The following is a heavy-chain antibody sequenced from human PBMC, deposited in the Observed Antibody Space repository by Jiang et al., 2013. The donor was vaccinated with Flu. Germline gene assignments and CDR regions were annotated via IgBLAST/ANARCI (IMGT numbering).Heavy chain of an antibody. V-gene: IGHV6-1*01. CDR3: ASGWAFNS. J-gene: IGHJ4*02. CDR1: GDSVSSDSGA. D-gene: IGHD1-26*01. Sequence: SQTLSLTCAISGDSVSSDSGAWNWIRQSPSRGLEWLGRTYYRSKWYNDCAVSVKSRITINPDTSKNQFSLQPSSVTPEDTAVYYCASGWAFNSWGQGTLVTVSS. CDR2: TYYRSKWYN.